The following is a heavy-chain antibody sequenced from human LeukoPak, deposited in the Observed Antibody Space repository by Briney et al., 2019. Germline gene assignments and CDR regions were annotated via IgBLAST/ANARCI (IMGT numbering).Heavy chain of an antibody. Sequence: GGSLRLSCAAAGFTFGSYAMSLVRQAPGKGVEWVSAISGSGGSTYYADSVKGRFTISRDNSKNTLYLQMNSLRAEDTAVYYCAKDYESGDIVVVVAAFDYFDYWGQGTLVTVSS. D-gene: IGHD2-15*01. CDR3: AKDYESGDIVVVVAAFDYFDY. CDR1: GFTFGSYA. V-gene: IGHV3-23*01. CDR2: ISGSGGST. J-gene: IGHJ4*02.